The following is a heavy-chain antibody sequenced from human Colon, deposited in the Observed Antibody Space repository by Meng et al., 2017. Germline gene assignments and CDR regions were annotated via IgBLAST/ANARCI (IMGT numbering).Heavy chain of an antibody. CDR2: IHHSGRT. CDR3: ARGTGDIRVGFDY. D-gene: IGHD7-27*01. CDR1: GGSISTYY. Sequence: QVQLQGSGPGLVKPSETLSLTCAVSGGSISTYYWSWIRQPPGKGLEWIGEIHHSGRTNSMPSLKNRVTLSLDKSKNQFSLSMTSVTAADTAVYYCARGTGDIRVGFDYWGQGTLVTVSS. J-gene: IGHJ4*02. V-gene: IGHV4-59*12.